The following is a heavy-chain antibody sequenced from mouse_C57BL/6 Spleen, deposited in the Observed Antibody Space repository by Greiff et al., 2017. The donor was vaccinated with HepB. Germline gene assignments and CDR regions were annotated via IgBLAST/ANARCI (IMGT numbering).Heavy chain of an antibody. J-gene: IGHJ1*03. CDR1: GFTFSDAW. CDR3: TRMDWYFDV. CDR2: IRNKANNPAT. Sequence: DVKLVESGGGLVQPGGSMKLSCAASGFTFSDAWMDWVRQSPEKGLEWVAEIRNKANNPATYYAESVKGRFTISRDDSKSSVYLQMNSLRAEDTGIYYCTRMDWYFDVWGTGTTVTVSS. V-gene: IGHV6-6*01.